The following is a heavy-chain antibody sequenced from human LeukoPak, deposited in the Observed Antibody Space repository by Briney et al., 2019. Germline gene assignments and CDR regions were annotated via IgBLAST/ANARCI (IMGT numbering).Heavy chain of an antibody. CDR1: GGSISSYY. J-gene: IGHJ6*03. V-gene: IGHV4-4*07. D-gene: IGHD6-13*01. CDR2: IYTSGST. Sequence: SETLSLTCTVSGGSISSYYWSWIRQPAGKGLEWIGRIYTSGSTNYNPSLKSRVTMSVDTSKNQFSLKLSSVTAADTAVYYCARLAIAAAGTGYYYYYMDVWGKGTTVTVSS. CDR3: ARLAIAAAGTGYYYYYMDV.